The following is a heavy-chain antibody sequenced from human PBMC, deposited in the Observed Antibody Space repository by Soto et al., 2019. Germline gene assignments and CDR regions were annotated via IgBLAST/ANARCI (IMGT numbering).Heavy chain of an antibody. CDR3: ARGGDGYFPLDY. V-gene: IGHV4-59*01. D-gene: IGHD5-12*01. CDR1: GDSITSNY. Sequence: QVQLQESGPGLVKPSETLSLTCSIFGDSITSNYWSWIRQPPGKGLEWIGYIYYSGSTNYNPSLKIRVTISIDTSKTQFSLKLTSVTAADTAVYYCARGGDGYFPLDYWGQGTLVTVSS. J-gene: IGHJ4*02. CDR2: IYYSGST.